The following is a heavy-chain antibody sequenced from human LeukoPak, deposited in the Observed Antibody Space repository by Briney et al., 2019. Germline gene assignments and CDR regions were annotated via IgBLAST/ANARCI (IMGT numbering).Heavy chain of an antibody. CDR2: IDHSRRT. CDR1: VGGISGGAYA. J-gene: IGHJ4*02. Sequence: SQSLSLTSAVSVGGISGGAYAGGCVRQPPGGCLGWMGYIDHSRRTYYTPPLQSRVTMSVDRSTRQFSLKLSSGTAAAPAVHYCARGDYGSGSYPILLAYWGQEPLVTAS. CDR3: ARGDYGSGSYPILLAY. V-gene: IGHV4-30-2*01. D-gene: IGHD3-10*01.